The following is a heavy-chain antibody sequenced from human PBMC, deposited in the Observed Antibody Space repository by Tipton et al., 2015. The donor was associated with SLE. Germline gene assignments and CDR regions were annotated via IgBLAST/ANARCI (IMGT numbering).Heavy chain of an antibody. CDR2: INHSEST. J-gene: IGHJ5*02. V-gene: IGHV4-34*01. Sequence: TLSLTCTVSGGSISSHYWSWIRQPPGKGLEWIGEINHSESTNYNPSLKSRVTISVDTSKNQFSLKLSSVTAADTAVYYCARESVWFDPWGQGTLVTVSS. CDR1: GGSISSHY. CDR3: ARESVWFDP.